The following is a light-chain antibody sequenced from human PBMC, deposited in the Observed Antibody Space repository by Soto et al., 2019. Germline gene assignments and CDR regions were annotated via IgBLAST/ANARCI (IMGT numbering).Light chain of an antibody. CDR1: SSDVGGYRF. Sequence: QSALTQPASVSGSPGQSVTISCTGTSSDVGGYRFVSWYQQHQGKAPNLMIFDVSNRPSGVSNRFSGSKSGNTASLTISGLQVEAAAAGSRRSYPSDGTHVFGGGTKLTVL. J-gene: IGLJ2*01. CDR3: RSYPSDGTHV. CDR2: DVS. V-gene: IGLV2-14*03.